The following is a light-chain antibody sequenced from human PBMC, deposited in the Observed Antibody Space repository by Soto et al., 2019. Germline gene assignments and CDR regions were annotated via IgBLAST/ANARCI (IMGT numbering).Light chain of an antibody. CDR2: AAS. CDR3: LQHHSFPLT. Sequence: DIQMTQSPSAMSASVGDRVTITCRASQGISIYLAWFQQKPGKVTKRLIYAASNLQSGVPSRFSGSGSGTEFTLTISSLQPEDFATYYCLQHHSFPLTFGGGTKVDIK. V-gene: IGKV1-17*03. CDR1: QGISIY. J-gene: IGKJ4*01.